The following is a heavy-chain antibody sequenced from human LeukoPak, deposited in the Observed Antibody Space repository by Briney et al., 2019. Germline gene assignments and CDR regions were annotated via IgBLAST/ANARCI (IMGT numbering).Heavy chain of an antibody. CDR3: ARNAHSFDSSGYYFHF. D-gene: IGHD3-22*01. J-gene: IGHJ4*02. CDR1: GFTLSEFG. CDR2: IRYDGYKK. Sequence: AGGSLRLSCAASGFTLSEFGMHWVRQAPGKGLEWITFIRYDGYKKHYIDSVKGRFTTSRDNSKSTVSLQMSSLRVEDTAVYYCARNAHSFDSSGYYFHFWGQGTRVTVSS. V-gene: IGHV3-30*02.